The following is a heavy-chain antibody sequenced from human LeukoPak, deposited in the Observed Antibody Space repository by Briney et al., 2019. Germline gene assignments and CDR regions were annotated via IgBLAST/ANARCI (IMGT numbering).Heavy chain of an antibody. CDR3: ARVRLTFPSPLYYYYYMDV. CDR1: GGSISSHY. CDR2: IYYSGST. J-gene: IGHJ6*03. Sequence: SGTLSLTCTVSGGSISSHYWSWIRQPPGKGLEWIGYIYYSGSTNYNPSLKSRVTISVDTSKNQFSLKLSSVTAADTAVYYCARVRLTFPSPLYYYYYMDVWGKGTTVTVSS. D-gene: IGHD3-16*01. V-gene: IGHV4-59*11.